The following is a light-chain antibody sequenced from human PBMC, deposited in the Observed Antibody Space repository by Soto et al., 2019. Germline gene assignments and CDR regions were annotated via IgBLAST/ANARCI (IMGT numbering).Light chain of an antibody. J-gene: IGKJ1*01. CDR2: GAS. CDR1: QSVGSN. Sequence: DIVMTQSPATLSVSPGERATLSCKASQSVGSNLAWYQQKPGQAPRLLIYGASTRATGIPARFSGSGSGTEFTLTISSQQSEDFAIYFCQQDNNWPPDRTFGQGTKVEIK. V-gene: IGKV3-15*01. CDR3: QQDNNWPPDRT.